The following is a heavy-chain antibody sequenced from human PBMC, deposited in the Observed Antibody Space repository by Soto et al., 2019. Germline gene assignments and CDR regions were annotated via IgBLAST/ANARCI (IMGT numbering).Heavy chain of an antibody. V-gene: IGHV3-74*01. CDR1: GFTFSSYW. Sequence: EVQLVESGGGLVQPGGSLRLSCAASGFTFSSYWMHWVRQAPGKGLVWVSRMNSDGSSTSYADSVKGRFTISRDNAKNTVNLQVNSLIAEDTAVYYCVSGYGGNVRSSSWYRDAFDIWGQGTMVTVSS. CDR3: VSGYGGNVRSSSWYRDAFDI. D-gene: IGHD6-13*01. CDR2: MNSDGSST. J-gene: IGHJ3*02.